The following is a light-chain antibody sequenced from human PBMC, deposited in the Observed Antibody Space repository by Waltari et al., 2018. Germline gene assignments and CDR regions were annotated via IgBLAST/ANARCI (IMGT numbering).Light chain of an antibody. V-gene: IGKV3-15*01. CDR2: GAS. CDR3: QQYNNWPRRLT. Sequence: EIVMTQSPATLSVSPGERATLSCRASQSVSSNLAWYQQKPGQAPRLLIYGASTRATGIPARFSGSESGTEFTLTINSLQSEDFAVYYCQQYNNWPRRLTFGGGTKVEIK. CDR1: QSVSSN. J-gene: IGKJ4*01.